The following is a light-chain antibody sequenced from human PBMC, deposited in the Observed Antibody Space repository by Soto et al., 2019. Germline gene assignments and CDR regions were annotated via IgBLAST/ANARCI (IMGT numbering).Light chain of an antibody. Sequence: QSALTQPPSASGSPGQSVTISCTGTKNDIGVYDFVSWYQHHPGKAPRLIIYEVVQRPSGVPDRFSGSKSGNTASLTVSGLQHADEADYSCKSYEGSNTYVFGSGTKVTVL. CDR3: KSYEGSNTYV. V-gene: IGLV2-8*01. CDR1: KNDIGVYDF. J-gene: IGLJ1*01. CDR2: EVV.